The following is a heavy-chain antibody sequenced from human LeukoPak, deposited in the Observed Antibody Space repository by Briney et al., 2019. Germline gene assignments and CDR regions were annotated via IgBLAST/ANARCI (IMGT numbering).Heavy chain of an antibody. CDR1: AYTFTGYY. CDR2: INPNNGGT. J-gene: IGHJ4*02. Sequence: ASVKLSCKASAYTFTGYYIHWVRQAPGQGLEWMGWINPNNGGTIHAQKFQGRVTMTRDTSINTAYMELSRLRSDDTAVYYCARERGMADYGSGSWGFDYWGQGTLVTVSS. CDR3: ARERGMADYGSGSWGFDY. V-gene: IGHV1-2*02. D-gene: IGHD3-10*01.